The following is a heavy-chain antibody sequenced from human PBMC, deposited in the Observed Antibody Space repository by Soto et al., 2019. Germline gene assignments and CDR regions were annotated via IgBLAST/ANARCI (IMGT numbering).Heavy chain of an antibody. Sequence: QVRLVESGGGVAQPGRSLTLSCEASGFSFGHYGMHWVRQAPGKGLAWVALTSYEGSKKYYGESVKGRFTITRDTSRNTLYLPMSRLRMEDTAVYYCARNDSEYSYGLYWYMDVWGRGTLVTVSS. V-gene: IGHV3-30*03. CDR3: ARNDSEYSYGLYWYMDV. CDR1: GFSFGHYG. J-gene: IGHJ2*01. CDR2: TSYEGSKK. D-gene: IGHD5-18*01.